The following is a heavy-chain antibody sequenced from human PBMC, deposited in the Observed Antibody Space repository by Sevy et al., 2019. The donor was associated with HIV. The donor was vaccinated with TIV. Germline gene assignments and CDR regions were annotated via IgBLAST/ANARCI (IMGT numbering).Heavy chain of an antibody. V-gene: IGHV4-34*01. CDR3: ARWHPFFDY. Sequence: SETLSLTCAVYGGSFSGYYWSWIRQPPGKGLEWIGEINHSGSTNYNPSLKGRVTISVDTSKNQFSLKLRSVNAADTAVDYCARWHPFFDYGGQGTLVTFSA. CDR1: GGSFSGYY. D-gene: IGHD3-3*02. CDR2: INHSGST. J-gene: IGHJ4*02.